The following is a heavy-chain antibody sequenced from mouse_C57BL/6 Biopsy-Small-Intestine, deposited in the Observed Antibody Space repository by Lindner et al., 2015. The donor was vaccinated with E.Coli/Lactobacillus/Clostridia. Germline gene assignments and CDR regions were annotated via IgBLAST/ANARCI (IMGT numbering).Heavy chain of an antibody. V-gene: IGHV1-81*01. J-gene: IGHJ1*03. CDR1: GYTFTNYG. CDR3: ARGDDGYYGWCFDV. D-gene: IGHD2-3*01. Sequence: VQLQESGAELARPGASVKLSCKASGYTFTNYGISWVKQRTGQGLEWIGEIYPRSGNTYYNEKFKGKATLTADKSSSTAYMELRSLTSEDFVVYFCARGDDGYYGWCFDVWGTGTTVTVSS. CDR2: IYPRSGNT.